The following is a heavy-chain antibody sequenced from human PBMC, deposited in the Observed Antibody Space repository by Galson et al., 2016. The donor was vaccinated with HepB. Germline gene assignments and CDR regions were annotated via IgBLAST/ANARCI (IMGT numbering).Heavy chain of an antibody. CDR2: FYYSGTT. D-gene: IGHD6-19*01. Sequence: ETLSLTCTVSGGSISSRGYYWGWIRQPPGEGLEWIGSFYYSGTTSYNPSLKSRVSISVDTSRNQFSLKLTSVTAADTAVYYCARRPNPSGWDRFYYGMDVWGQGTSVTVSS. V-gene: IGHV4-39*01. CDR3: ARRPNPSGWDRFYYGMDV. J-gene: IGHJ6*02. CDR1: GGSISSRGYY.